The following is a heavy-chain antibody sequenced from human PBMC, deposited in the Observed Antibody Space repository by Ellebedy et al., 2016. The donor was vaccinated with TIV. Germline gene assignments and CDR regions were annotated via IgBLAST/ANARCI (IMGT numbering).Heavy chain of an antibody. CDR1: RGSIRSYY. Sequence: SETLSLTXTVSRGSIRSYYWSWIRQPPGKGLEWIGYIYHSGRTSYSPSLKSRVTISVDTSKNQFSLRLTSVTAADTAVYYCARVLRYLDPWGQGTLVTVSS. CDR3: ARVLRYLDP. V-gene: IGHV4-59*01. J-gene: IGHJ5*02. CDR2: IYHSGRT. D-gene: IGHD3-9*01.